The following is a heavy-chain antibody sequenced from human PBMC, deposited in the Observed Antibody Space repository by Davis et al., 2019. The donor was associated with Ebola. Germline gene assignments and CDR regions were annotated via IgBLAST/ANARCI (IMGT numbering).Heavy chain of an antibody. CDR2: IRSSGSTI. J-gene: IGHJ6*02. Sequence: GESLKISCAASGFTFSAYSMSWLRQAPGKGLEWVSYIRSSGSTIYYGDSVKGRFTISRDNAKNTLYLQMNSLRAEDTAVYYCAKEGDIVATIFGGMYVWGQGTTVTVSS. CDR3: AKEGDIVATIFGGMYV. D-gene: IGHD5-12*01. V-gene: IGHV3-11*04. CDR1: GFTFSAYS.